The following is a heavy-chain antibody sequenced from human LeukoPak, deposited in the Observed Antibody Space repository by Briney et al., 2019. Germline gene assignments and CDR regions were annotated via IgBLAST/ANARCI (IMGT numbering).Heavy chain of an antibody. Sequence: SETLSLTCTVSGGSISSYYWSWIRQPPGKGLEWIGYIYYSGSTNYNPSLKSRVTISADTSKNQFSLKLSSVTAADTAVYYCARYSRDGYNLPGYFDYWGQGTLVTVSS. D-gene: IGHD5-24*01. CDR1: GGSISSYY. CDR3: ARYSRDGYNLPGYFDY. CDR2: IYYSGST. V-gene: IGHV4-59*01. J-gene: IGHJ4*02.